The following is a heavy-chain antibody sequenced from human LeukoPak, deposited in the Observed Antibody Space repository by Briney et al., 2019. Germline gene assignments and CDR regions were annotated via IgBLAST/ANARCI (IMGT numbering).Heavy chain of an antibody. V-gene: IGHV3-23*01. Sequence: GGSLRLSCAASGLTFSSYAMRWVRQAPGKGLEWVSSINDSGDTTYYADSVKGRFTISRDTSKNTLYLQMNSLRAEDTAVYYCAKREHVSRVVPASISSCCGMDVWGQGTTVTVSS. J-gene: IGHJ6*02. CDR1: GLTFSSYA. CDR3: AKREHVSRVVPASISSCCGMDV. CDR2: INDSGDTT. D-gene: IGHD2-2*01.